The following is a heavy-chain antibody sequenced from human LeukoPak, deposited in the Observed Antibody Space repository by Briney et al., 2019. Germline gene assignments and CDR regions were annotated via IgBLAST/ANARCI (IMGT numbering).Heavy chain of an antibody. Sequence: PSETLSLTCTVSGSSISSGDYYWSWIRQPPGKGLEWIGYIYYSGSTYYNPSLKSRVTISVDKSKNQFSLKLSSVTAADTAVYYCARGVASSRYAFDIWGQGTMVTVSS. CDR3: ARGVASSRYAFDI. V-gene: IGHV4-30-4*01. J-gene: IGHJ3*02. CDR1: GSSISSGDYY. D-gene: IGHD6-13*01. CDR2: IYYSGST.